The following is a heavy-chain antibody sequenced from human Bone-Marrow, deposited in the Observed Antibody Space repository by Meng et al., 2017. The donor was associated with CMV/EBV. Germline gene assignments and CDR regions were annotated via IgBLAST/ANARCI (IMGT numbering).Heavy chain of an antibody. J-gene: IGHJ4*02. CDR1: GFTFSAYW. Sequence: GGSLRLSCAASGFTFSAYWMYWVRQAPGKGLVWVSRINTDGRIRHYGDSVKGRFTISRDNAKNTFYLQMNSLRVEDTALYYCAKVTVHGFFDYWGQGTLVTVSS. V-gene: IGHV3-74*01. CDR2: INTDGRIR. D-gene: IGHD4-11*01. CDR3: AKVTVHGFFDY.